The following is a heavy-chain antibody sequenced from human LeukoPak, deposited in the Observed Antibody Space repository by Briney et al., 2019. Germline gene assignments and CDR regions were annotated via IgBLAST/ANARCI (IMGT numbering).Heavy chain of an antibody. Sequence: GGSLRLSCEASGFTFNPYAIYWVRQAPGKGLEWVSGICGSGGCTYYADSVKGRFTISRDNSKNTVYLQMNSLTADDTAVYYCARFGYYDILTGYYTTGMDVWGQGTTVTVSS. D-gene: IGHD3-9*01. J-gene: IGHJ6*02. CDR3: ARFGYYDILTGYYTTGMDV. V-gene: IGHV3-23*01. CDR2: ICGSGGCT. CDR1: GFTFNPYA.